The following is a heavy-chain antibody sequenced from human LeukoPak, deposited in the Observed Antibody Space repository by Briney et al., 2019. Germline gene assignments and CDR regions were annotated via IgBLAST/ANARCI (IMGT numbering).Heavy chain of an antibody. CDR3: ARGGYSYGPDFDY. CDR2: IYSGGST. V-gene: IGHV3-66*01. D-gene: IGHD5-18*01. CDR1: GFTFSSYW. J-gene: IGHJ4*02. Sequence: GGSLRLSCAASGFTFSSYWMSWVRQAPGKGLEWVSVIYSGGSTYYADSVKGRFTISRDNSKNTLYLQMNSLRAEDTAVYYCARGGYSYGPDFDYWGQGTLVTVSS.